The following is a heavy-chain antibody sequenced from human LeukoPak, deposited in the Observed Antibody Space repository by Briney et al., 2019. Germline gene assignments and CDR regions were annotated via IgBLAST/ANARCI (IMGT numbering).Heavy chain of an antibody. V-gene: IGHV4-59*01. D-gene: IGHD6-13*01. CDR2: NYYSGSI. CDR1: GRSISSYY. CDR3: ARDRQQLGYYYYGMDV. Sequence: DTLSLICTVSGRSISSYYWSGLRQPPGKALEGLGYNYYSGSINYNPSLKSRVTISVDTSKNQFSLKLSSVTAADTAVYYCARDRQQLGYYYYGMDVWGKGTTVTVSS. J-gene: IGHJ6*04.